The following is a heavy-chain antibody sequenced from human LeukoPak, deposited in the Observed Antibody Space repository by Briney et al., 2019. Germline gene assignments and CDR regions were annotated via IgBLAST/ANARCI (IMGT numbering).Heavy chain of an antibody. CDR3: GGVLGYEFWNGYYRRIDAFDM. D-gene: IGHD3-3*01. Sequence: PSETLSLTCTVSGGSISSYYWSWIRQPPGKGLEWIGYIYYSGNTNYNPSLKTGVTISLTTSKNQFTLKLTSGTAADTPGIYCGGVLGYEFWNGYYRRIDAFDMGGEGTMVTVS. J-gene: IGHJ3*02. CDR1: GGSISSYY. V-gene: IGHV4-59*01. CDR2: IYYSGNT.